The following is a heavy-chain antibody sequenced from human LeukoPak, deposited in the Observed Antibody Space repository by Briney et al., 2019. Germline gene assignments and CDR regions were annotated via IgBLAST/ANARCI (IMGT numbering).Heavy chain of an antibody. Sequence: GGSLRLSCAASGFSFGDYGVSWVGQAPGEGLEWVSTINWNGGGTAYADSVKGRFTISRDNTKNYLYLQMDDLRVEDTAFYYCATGEGYFDLLSGSPLYFFVYWGQGTLVTVSS. CDR3: ATGEGYFDLLSGSPLYFFVY. J-gene: IGHJ4*02. CDR1: GFSFGDYG. CDR2: INWNGGGT. V-gene: IGHV3-20*04. D-gene: IGHD3-3*01.